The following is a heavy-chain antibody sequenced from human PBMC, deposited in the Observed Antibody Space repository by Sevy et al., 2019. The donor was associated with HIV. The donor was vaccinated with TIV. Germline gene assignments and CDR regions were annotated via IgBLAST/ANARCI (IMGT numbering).Heavy chain of an antibody. CDR2: IYYSGST. Sequence: SETLSLTCTVSGGSISSSSYYWGWIRQPPGKGLEWIGSIYYSGSTYYNPSLKSRLTISVDTSKNQFSLKLSSVTAADTAVYYCARGKYGDFDYWGQGTLVTVSS. D-gene: IGHD4-17*01. J-gene: IGHJ4*02. V-gene: IGHV4-39*01. CDR1: GGSISSSSYY. CDR3: ARGKYGDFDY.